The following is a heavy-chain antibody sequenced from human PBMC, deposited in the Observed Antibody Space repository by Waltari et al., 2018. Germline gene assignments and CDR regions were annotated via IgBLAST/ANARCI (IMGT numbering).Heavy chain of an antibody. D-gene: IGHD3-3*02. Sequence: EVQLVESGGGLVQPGGSLRLYCAASGFPFRSYSMNGVRQDPGKRLDWVSYISSRRSPIYSSDSVKGRFTIAGDNAKNLLYLQMNSLRADDTAGYYCAGEDSMLDYWGQGTLVTVSS. CDR1: GFPFRSYS. CDR2: ISSRRSPI. V-gene: IGHV3-48*01. J-gene: IGHJ4*02. CDR3: AGEDSMLDY.